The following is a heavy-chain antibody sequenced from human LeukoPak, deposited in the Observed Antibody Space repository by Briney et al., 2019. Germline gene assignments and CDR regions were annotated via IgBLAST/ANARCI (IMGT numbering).Heavy chain of an antibody. J-gene: IGHJ4*02. CDR3: ARDLGQWLVGSIY. V-gene: IGHV1-8*01. CDR2: MNPNSGNT. D-gene: IGHD6-19*01. CDR1: GYTFTSYD. Sequence: ASVKVSCKASGYTFTSYDINWVRQATGQGLEWMGWMNPNSGNTGYAQKFQGRVTMTRNTSISTAYMELSRLKSDDTAVYYCARDLGQWLVGSIYWGQGTLVTVSS.